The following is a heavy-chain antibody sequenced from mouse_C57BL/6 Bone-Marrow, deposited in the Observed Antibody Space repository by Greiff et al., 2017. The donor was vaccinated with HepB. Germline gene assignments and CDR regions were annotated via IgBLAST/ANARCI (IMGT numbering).Heavy chain of an antibody. CDR1: GFSLTSYG. V-gene: IGHV2-9*01. CDR3: ARIYFGFAY. D-gene: IGHD2-1*01. Sequence: QVQLKESGPGLVAPSQSLSITCTVSGFSLTSYGVDWVRQPPGKGLEWLGVIWGGGSTNYNSALMSRLSISKDNSKSQVFLKMNSLQNDDTAMYYCARIYFGFAYWGQGTLVTVSA. CDR2: IWGGGST. J-gene: IGHJ3*01.